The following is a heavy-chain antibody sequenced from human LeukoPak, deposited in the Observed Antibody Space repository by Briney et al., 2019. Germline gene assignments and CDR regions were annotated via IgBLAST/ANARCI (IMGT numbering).Heavy chain of an antibody. CDR2: INPSGGRK. CDR3: ASGEGGYTLAN. CDR1: GYTFTSYY. D-gene: IGHD5-12*01. Sequence: AASVTVSCMASGYTFTSYYMHWLRQARGRGVEGMGIINPSGGRKSFAQKFQGRVTMTRDTSTSTVYMEQSSLRAEDTAVYYCASGEGGYTLANWGQGTLVTVSS. J-gene: IGHJ4*02. V-gene: IGHV1-46*01.